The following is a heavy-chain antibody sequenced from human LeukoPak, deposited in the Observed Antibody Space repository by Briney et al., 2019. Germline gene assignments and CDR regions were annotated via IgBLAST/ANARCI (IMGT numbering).Heavy chain of an antibody. V-gene: IGHV5-51*01. CDR2: IYPGDSDT. Sequence: GGSLKISFKGSWSRFTSYWIGWVRPMPGKGLEWMGIIYPGDSDTRYSPSFQGQVTISADKSISTAYLQWSSLKASDTAIYYCARQGYSSSYNWFDPWGQGTLVTVSS. J-gene: IGHJ5*02. CDR3: ARQGYSSSYNWFDP. D-gene: IGHD6-6*01. CDR1: WSRFTSYW.